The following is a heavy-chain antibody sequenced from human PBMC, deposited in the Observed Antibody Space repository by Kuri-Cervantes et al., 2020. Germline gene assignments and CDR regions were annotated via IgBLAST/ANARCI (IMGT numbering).Heavy chain of an antibody. Sequence: SSVKVSCKASGYTFTTSYIHWVQQAPGPGLEWMGGITPNFGTANYAQKCQGRVTITADESTSTAYMELSSLRSEDTAVYYCARVKSSITMVQGVIITSSPHYYMDVWGKGTTVTVSS. J-gene: IGHJ6*03. CDR3: ARVKSSITMVQGVIITSSPHYYMDV. V-gene: IGHV1-69*13. CDR2: ITPNFGTA. CDR1: GYTFTTSY. D-gene: IGHD3-10*01.